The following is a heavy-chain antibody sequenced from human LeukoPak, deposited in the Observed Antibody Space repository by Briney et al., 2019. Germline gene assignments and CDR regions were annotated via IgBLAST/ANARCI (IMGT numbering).Heavy chain of an antibody. CDR2: LSYSGST. CDR3: VRGPRKQWLVRFDY. Sequence: SETLSLTCTVSGGSISSYYWSWIRQPPGKGLEWIGYLSYSGSTNYNPSLKSRVTISVDTSKNQFSLKLSSVTAADTAVYYCVRGPRKQWLVRFDYWGQGTLVTVSS. CDR1: GGSISSYY. V-gene: IGHV4-59*12. J-gene: IGHJ4*02. D-gene: IGHD6-19*01.